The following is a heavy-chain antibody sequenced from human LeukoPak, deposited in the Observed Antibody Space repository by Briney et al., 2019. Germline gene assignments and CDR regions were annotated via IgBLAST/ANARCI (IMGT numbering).Heavy chain of an antibody. CDR1: GGPISSSSSY. D-gene: IGHD3-3*01. CDR3: ARRPTRNFWSGYYKD. J-gene: IGHJ4*02. CDR2: LLYSGCT. V-gene: IGHV4-39*07. Sequence: SETLSLTCTVSGGPISSSSSYWGWIRQPPGKWLQWIGSLLYSGCTNHPPSHKRRVTISVDPSKTQFSQKLSSVPAADTAVYYCARRPTRNFWSGYYKDWGQGTLVTVCS.